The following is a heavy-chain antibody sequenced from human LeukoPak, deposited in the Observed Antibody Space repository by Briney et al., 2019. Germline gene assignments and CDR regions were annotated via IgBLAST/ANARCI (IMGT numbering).Heavy chain of an antibody. D-gene: IGHD3-22*01. CDR2: INPNSGGT. CDR3: ARVKTMIVVVSLFDY. J-gene: IGHJ4*02. CDR1: GYTFTGYY. V-gene: IGHV1-2*02. Sequence: ASVKVSCKASGYTFTGYYMHWVRQAPGQGLEWMGWINPNSGGTNYAQKFQGRVTMTRDTSISTAYMELSRLRSDDTAVYYCARVKTMIVVVSLFDYWGQGTLVTVSS.